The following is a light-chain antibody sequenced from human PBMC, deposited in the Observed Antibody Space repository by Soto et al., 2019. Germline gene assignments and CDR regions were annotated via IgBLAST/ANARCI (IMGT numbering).Light chain of an antibody. CDR3: LLSYTAAYWV. Sequence: QAVVTQEPSLTVSPGGTVTLTCGSSTGAVTSGHSPFWFQQKPSQAPRTLISDSSNRLSWTPTRFSGSLLGGKAALTLSGAQPEDEADYYCLLSYTAAYWVFGGGTKLTVL. CDR2: DSS. V-gene: IGLV7-46*01. J-gene: IGLJ3*02. CDR1: TGAVTSGHS.